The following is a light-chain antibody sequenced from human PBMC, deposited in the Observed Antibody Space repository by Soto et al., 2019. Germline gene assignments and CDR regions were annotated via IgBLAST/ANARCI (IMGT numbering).Light chain of an antibody. J-gene: IGKJ4*01. V-gene: IGKV1-39*01. Sequence: DIQMTQSPSSLSASVGDRVTITCRASQNINNYLNWYQQKPGKAPKLLIYVASTLQSGLPSRLSGSGSGTDFTLTISSLKPEVFPTYYCQQSYSTPPLTFGGGTKVEIK. CDR1: QNINNY. CDR3: QQSYSTPPLT. CDR2: VAS.